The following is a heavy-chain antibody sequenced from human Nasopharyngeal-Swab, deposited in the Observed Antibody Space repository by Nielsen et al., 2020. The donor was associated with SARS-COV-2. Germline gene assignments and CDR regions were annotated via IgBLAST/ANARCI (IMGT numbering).Heavy chain of an antibody. J-gene: IGHJ4*02. CDR3: TRCGGGCYSGRDY. CDR2: VRSKGNNYAT. D-gene: IGHD2-15*01. Sequence: AGSLRLSCAASGFTFSDSDIHWVRQASGKGLEWVGRVRSKGNNYATAYSASVKGRFIIFRDDPTNTAYLQMNSLKTEDTAVYYCTRCGGGCYSGRDYWGQGTLVTVSS. CDR1: GFTFSDSD. V-gene: IGHV3-73*01.